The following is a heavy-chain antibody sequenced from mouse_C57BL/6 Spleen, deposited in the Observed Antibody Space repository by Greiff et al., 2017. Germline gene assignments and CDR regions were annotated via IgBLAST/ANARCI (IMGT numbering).Heavy chain of an antibody. CDR2: IDPEDGET. Sequence: EVQLQQPGAELVKPGASVKLSCTASGFNFTDYYMHWVKQRPEQGLEWIGRIDPEDGETKYAPKFQGKATLTADTSSNTAYLQLSSLTSEDTAVYYWGRVLYYAMDDWGQGASVTVAS. J-gene: IGHJ4*01. V-gene: IGHV14-2*01. CDR1: GFNFTDYY. CDR3: GRVLYYAMDD.